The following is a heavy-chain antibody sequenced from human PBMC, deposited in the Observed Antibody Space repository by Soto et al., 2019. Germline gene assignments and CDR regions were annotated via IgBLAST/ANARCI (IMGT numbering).Heavy chain of an antibody. CDR2: TYYKSKWYY. CDR3: ARGSWDDVSGHYYMDV. J-gene: IGHJ6*03. Sequence: SQTLSLTCDISAHSVSSHSAGWNWIRQTPSRGLEWLGRTYYKSKWYYTYAASVKSRITVSPDTSKNQFSLQLTSVTPEDTAVYYCARGSWDDVSGHYYMDVWDKGTTVTVSS. D-gene: IGHD1-1*01. V-gene: IGHV6-1*01. CDR1: AHSVSSHSAG.